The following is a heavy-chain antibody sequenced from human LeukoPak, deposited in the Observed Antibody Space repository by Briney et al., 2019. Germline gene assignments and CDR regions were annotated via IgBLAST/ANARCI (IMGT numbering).Heavy chain of an antibody. D-gene: IGHD3-22*01. CDR3: ARGLKRTYYYDSSGPDAFDI. CDR2: INHSGST. J-gene: IGHJ3*02. Sequence: RSSETLSLTCAVYGGSFSGYYWSWIRQPPGKGLEWIGEINHSGSTNYNPSLKSRVPISVDTSKTQFSLKLSSVTAAATAVYYCARGLKRTYYYDSSGPDAFDIWGQGTMVTVSS. V-gene: IGHV4-34*01. CDR1: GGSFSGYY.